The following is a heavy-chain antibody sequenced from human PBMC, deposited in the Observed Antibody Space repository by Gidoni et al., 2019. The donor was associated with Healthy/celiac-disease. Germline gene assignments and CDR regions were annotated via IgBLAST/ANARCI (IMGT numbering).Heavy chain of an antibody. D-gene: IGHD3-3*01. CDR2: ISGGGGST. V-gene: IGHV3-23*01. J-gene: IGHJ6*02. CDR1: GFTFCSCA. CDR3: AKDRGSGYYDFWSGFYYYGMDV. Sequence: EVQLLESGGGLVPPGGSLRLSCAVSGFTFCSCAMTWVRQAPGKGVEWVSAISGGGGSTYYADAVKGRFTISRDNSKKTLYLQMNSLRAEDTAVYYCAKDRGSGYYDFWSGFYYYGMDVWGQGTTVTVSS.